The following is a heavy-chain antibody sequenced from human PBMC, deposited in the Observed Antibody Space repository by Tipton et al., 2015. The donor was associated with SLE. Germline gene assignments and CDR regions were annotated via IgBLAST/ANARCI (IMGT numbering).Heavy chain of an antibody. CDR1: GGSFNGYS. J-gene: IGHJ6*03. V-gene: IGHV4-34*01. Sequence: GLVKPSETLSLTCAVSGGSFNGYSWSWVRQSPGKGLEWIGEISHSRTTNYNPSLKSRVSMSLDTSTNQFSLRLSSVTAADTAVYYCARGVAGYFYYCYLDVWGKGTTVTISS. CDR2: ISHSRTT. CDR3: ARGVAGYFYYCYLDV.